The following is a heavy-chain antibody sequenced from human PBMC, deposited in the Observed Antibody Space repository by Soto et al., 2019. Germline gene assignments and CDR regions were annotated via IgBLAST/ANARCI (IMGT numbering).Heavy chain of an antibody. D-gene: IGHD3-10*01. V-gene: IGHV1-69*12. CDR3: AREGYYGSGSYSYYFDY. CDR2: IIPIFGTA. J-gene: IGHJ4*02. Sequence: QVQLVQSGAEVKKPGSSVKVSCKASGGPFSSYAISWVRQAPGQGLEWMGGIIPIFGTANYAQKFQGRVTITADESTSTAYMELSSLRSEDTAVYYCAREGYYGSGSYSYYFDYWGQGTLVTVSS. CDR1: GGPFSSYA.